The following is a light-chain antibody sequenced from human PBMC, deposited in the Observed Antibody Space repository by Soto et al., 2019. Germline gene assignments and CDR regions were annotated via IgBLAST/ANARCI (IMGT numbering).Light chain of an antibody. Sequence: QYVLTQPRSVSGCPGQSVTISCTRTSSDVGGYNYVSWYQQHPGKAPKLMIYDVSKRPSGVPDRFSGSKSGNTASLTISGLQAEDEADYYCCSYAGSYTYVFGTGTKVTVL. J-gene: IGLJ1*01. V-gene: IGLV2-11*01. CDR3: CSYAGSYTYV. CDR1: SSDVGGYNY. CDR2: DVS.